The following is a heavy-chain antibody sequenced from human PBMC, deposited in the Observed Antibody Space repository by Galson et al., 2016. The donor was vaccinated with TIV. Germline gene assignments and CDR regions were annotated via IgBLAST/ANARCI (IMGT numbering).Heavy chain of an antibody. Sequence: SCKASGGTFRSYAISWVRQAPGQGLEWMGRITAVFGTAHYAQKFHGRVTITADESTSTVYMELSSLRSEDTAVFYCARGEDYYGSGSYLYWGQGTLVIVSS. D-gene: IGHD3-10*01. CDR2: ITAVFGTA. CDR1: GGTFRSYA. CDR3: ARGEDYYGSGSYLY. V-gene: IGHV1-69*15. J-gene: IGHJ4*02.